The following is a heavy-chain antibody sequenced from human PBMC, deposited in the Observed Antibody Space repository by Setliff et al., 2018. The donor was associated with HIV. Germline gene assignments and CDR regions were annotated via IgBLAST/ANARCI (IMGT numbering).Heavy chain of an antibody. J-gene: IGHJ4*02. CDR1: GFTFSSYG. CDR2: INTDGSST. Sequence: PGGSMRLSCAAFGFTFSSYGMSWVRQAPGKGLVWVSRINTDGSSTSYADSVKGRFTISRDNSKNTLFLQMNSLRPEDTAIYYCAKDKSYHDYIWGSSVLAYWGQGTLVTVSS. D-gene: IGHD3-16*01. CDR3: AKDKSYHDYIWGSSVLAY. V-gene: IGHV3-74*01.